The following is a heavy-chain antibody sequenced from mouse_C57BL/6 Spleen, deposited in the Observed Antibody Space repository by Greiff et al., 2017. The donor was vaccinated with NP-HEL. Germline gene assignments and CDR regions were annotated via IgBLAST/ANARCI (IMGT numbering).Heavy chain of an antibody. CDR1: GYTFTDYN. D-gene: IGHD2-12*01. J-gene: IGHJ2*01. CDR2: INPNNGGT. Sequence: EVQLQQSGPELVKPGASVKIPCTASGYTFTDYNMDWVKQSHGKSLEWIGDINPNNGGTIYNEKIKGKATMTVDKSSSTAYIVIRRLASEDTAVNYCARERAYDGGYYFDYWGQGTTLTVSS. V-gene: IGHV1-18*01. CDR3: ARERAYDGGYYFDY.